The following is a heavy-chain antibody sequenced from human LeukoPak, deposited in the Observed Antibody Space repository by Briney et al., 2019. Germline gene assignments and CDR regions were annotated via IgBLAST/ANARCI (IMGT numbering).Heavy chain of an antibody. CDR1: GGSISSNSYY. D-gene: IGHD3-22*01. J-gene: IGHJ4*02. Sequence: SETLSLTCTVSGGSISSNSYYWGWIRQPPGKGLEWIGRIYYSGSTYYNPSLKSRVTISVDTSKNQFSLKLSSVTAADTAVYYCARTGGSYYDSSGPPKRGFDYWGQGTLVTVSS. CDR2: IYYSGST. V-gene: IGHV4-39*07. CDR3: ARTGGSYYDSSGPPKRGFDY.